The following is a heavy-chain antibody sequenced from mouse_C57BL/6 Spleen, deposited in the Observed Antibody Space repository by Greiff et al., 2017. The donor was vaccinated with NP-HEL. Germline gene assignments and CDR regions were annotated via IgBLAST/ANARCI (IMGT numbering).Heavy chain of an antibody. CDR1: GFTFSSYA. J-gene: IGHJ4*01. CDR2: ISDGGSYT. Sequence: EVKLVESGGGLVKPGGSLKLSCAASGFTFSSYAMSWVRQTPEKRLEWVATISDGGSYTYYPDNVKGRFTISRDNAKNNLYLQMSHLKSEDTAMYYCARETITTVVTRAMDYWGQGTSVTVSS. D-gene: IGHD1-1*01. CDR3: ARETITTVVTRAMDY. V-gene: IGHV5-4*01.